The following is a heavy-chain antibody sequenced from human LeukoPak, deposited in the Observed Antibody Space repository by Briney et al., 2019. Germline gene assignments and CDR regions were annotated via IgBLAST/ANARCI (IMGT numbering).Heavy chain of an antibody. CDR1: GFTFSSYW. V-gene: IGHV3-74*01. J-gene: IGHJ2*01. CDR3: ARVGYSSGWDPYWYFDL. D-gene: IGHD6-19*01. Sequence: PGGSLRLSCAASGFTFSSYWMHWVRQAPGKGLVWVSRINSDGSSTSYADSVKGRFTISRDNAKNTLYLQMNSLRAEDTAVHYCARVGYSSGWDPYWYFDLWGRGTLVTVSS. CDR2: INSDGSST.